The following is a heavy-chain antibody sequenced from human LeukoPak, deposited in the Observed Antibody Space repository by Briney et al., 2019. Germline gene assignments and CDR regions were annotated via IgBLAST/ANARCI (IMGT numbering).Heavy chain of an antibody. Sequence: GESLKISCKVSGYSFSTYWIGWVRQMPGKGLEWMGIIYPGDSDTRYSPSFQGQVTISADKSISTAYPQWSSLKASDTAMYYCASPGRQQLGYYGMDVWGQGTTVTVSS. CDR3: ASPGRQQLGYYGMDV. D-gene: IGHD6-13*01. CDR2: IYPGDSDT. J-gene: IGHJ6*02. V-gene: IGHV5-51*01. CDR1: GYSFSTYW.